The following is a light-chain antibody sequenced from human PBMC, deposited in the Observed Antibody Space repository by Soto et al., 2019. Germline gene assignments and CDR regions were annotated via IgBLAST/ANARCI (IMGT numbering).Light chain of an antibody. J-gene: IGLJ2*01. V-gene: IGLV2-14*01. CDR3: SSYKSSRTPV. CDR2: EVS. Sequence: QSALTQPASVSGSPGQSITISCTGTSSDVGGYKYVSWYQQHPGKAPKLMIYEVSNRPSGVSNRFSGSKSGNTASLTISGLQAEDEADYYCSSYKSSRTPVFGGGTKLTVL. CDR1: SSDVGGYKY.